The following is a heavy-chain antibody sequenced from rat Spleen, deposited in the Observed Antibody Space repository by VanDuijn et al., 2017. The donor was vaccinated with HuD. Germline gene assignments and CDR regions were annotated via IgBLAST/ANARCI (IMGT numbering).Heavy chain of an antibody. Sequence: EVQLVESGGGLVQPGRSLKLSCAASGFTFSSFAMAWVRQAPKKGLEWVATITSGGSNTYYPDSVKGRFTISRDNAKSTLYLQMDSLRSEDTATYYCARVRGGYDYWGQGVMVTVSS. V-gene: IGHV5-25*01. J-gene: IGHJ2*01. CDR2: ITSGGSNT. D-gene: IGHD1-11*01. CDR3: ARVRGGYDY. CDR1: GFTFSSFA.